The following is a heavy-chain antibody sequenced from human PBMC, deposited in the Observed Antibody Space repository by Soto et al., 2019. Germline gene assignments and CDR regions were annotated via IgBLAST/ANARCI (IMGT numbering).Heavy chain of an antibody. CDR1: GGSISSGDYY. J-gene: IGHJ6*02. D-gene: IGHD3-3*01. CDR2: IYYSGST. CDR3: ARDLEAYYDFWSGSAYGMDV. V-gene: IGHV4-30-4*01. Sequence: PSETLSLTCTVSGGSISSGDYYWSWIRQPPGKGLEWIGYIYYSGSTYYNPSLKSRVTISVDTSKNQFSLKLSSVTAADTAVYYCARDLEAYYDFWSGSAYGMDVWGQGTKVTVSS.